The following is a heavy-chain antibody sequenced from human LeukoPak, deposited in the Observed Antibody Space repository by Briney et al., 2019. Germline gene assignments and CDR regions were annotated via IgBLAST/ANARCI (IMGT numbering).Heavy chain of an antibody. J-gene: IGHJ5*02. CDR2: INHSGST. D-gene: IGHD2-2*01. CDR1: GGSFSGYY. Sequence: SETLSLTCAVYGGSFSGYYWSWIRQPPGKGLEWIGEINHSGSTNYNPSLKSRVTRSVDTSKNQFSLKLSSVTAADTAVYYCAGYCSSTSCQPLNWFDPWGQGTLVTVSS. V-gene: IGHV4-34*01. CDR3: AGYCSSTSCQPLNWFDP.